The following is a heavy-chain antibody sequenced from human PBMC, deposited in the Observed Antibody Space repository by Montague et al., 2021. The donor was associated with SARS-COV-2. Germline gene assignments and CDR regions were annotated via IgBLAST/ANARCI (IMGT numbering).Heavy chain of an antibody. CDR2: ISSGGDIT. V-gene: IGHV3-23*01. D-gene: IGHD2-15*01. J-gene: IGHJ4*02. Sequence: SLRLSCAASGFTFSSYAMTWVRQAPGKGLGWVSLISSGGDITYFTDSVKGRINNSRDNSKNAFYLQMNNLRVEDTAVYYCARALRYCGGGTCYPLAFDYWGQGTLVTVSS. CDR1: GFTFSSYA. CDR3: ARALRYCGGGTCYPLAFDY.